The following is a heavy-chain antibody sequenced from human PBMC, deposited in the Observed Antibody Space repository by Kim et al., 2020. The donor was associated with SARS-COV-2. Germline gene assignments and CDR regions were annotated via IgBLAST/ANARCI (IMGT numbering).Heavy chain of an antibody. CDR2: ISNSGGSM. J-gene: IGHJ3*01. CDR1: GFTFSKFA. D-gene: IGHD5-12*01. Sequence: GGSLRLSCSASGFTFSKFAMHWVRQSPGKGLEYVSAISNSGGSMYLADSVKGRFTVSRDNAKNTVFLQMGSLRPDDTAVYYCVKDREGRYSAYESAFDVWGQGTMVTVS. V-gene: IGHV3-64D*09. CDR3: VKDREGRYSAYESAFDV.